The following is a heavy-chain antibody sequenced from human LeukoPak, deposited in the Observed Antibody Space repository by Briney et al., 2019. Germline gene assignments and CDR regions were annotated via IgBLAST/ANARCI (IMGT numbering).Heavy chain of an antibody. CDR2: ISSSSSTI. CDR3: ARGSIFGVVTYYFDS. J-gene: IGHJ4*02. Sequence: GGSLRLSCAACGFTFSSYSMNWVRQAPGKGLEWVSYISSSSSTIYYADSVKGRFTISRDNAKNSLYLQMNSLRDEDTAVYYCARGSIFGVVTYYFDSWGQGTLVTVSS. D-gene: IGHD3-3*01. CDR1: GFTFSSYS. V-gene: IGHV3-48*02.